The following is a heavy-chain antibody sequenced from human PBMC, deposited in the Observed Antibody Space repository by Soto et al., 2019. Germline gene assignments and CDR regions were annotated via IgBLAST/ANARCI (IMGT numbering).Heavy chain of an antibody. CDR3: ATDGPPQQLVLGY. D-gene: IGHD6-13*01. J-gene: IGHJ4*02. V-gene: IGHV1-24*01. CDR1: GYTLTELS. Sequence: ASVKVSCKVSGYTLTELSMHCVLQSPGKGLEWMGGFDPEDGETIYAQKFQGRVTMTEDTSTDTAYMELSSLRSEDTAVYYCATDGPPQQLVLGYWGQGTLVTVSS. CDR2: FDPEDGET.